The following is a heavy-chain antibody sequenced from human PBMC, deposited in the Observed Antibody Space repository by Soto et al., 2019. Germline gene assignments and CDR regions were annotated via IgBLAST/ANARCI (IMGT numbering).Heavy chain of an antibody. Sequence: SETLSLTCTVSGDSISGGDFYWSWIRQDAGKGLECIGYIHNSGSTYYDPSLKNRVTMSIDTSENQFSLKLTSVTAADTAVYYCARLDRYSGYSGFDYWGQGTLVTVSS. CDR2: IHNSGST. D-gene: IGHD5-12*01. J-gene: IGHJ4*02. V-gene: IGHV4-31*03. CDR1: GDSISGGDFY. CDR3: ARLDRYSGYSGFDY.